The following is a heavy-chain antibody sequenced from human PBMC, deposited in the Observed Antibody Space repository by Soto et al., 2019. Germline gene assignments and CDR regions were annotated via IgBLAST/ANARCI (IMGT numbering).Heavy chain of an antibody. J-gene: IGHJ4*02. CDR1: GGSITSDYSC. Sequence: SETLSLTCTVSGGSITSDYSCWSWIRQPPGEGLEWIGHIFDSGTTYTNPSLRSQVAISLDTSKNQFSLRLTSLTAADTAVYYCARAVTLYYFDYWGQGTLVTVS. D-gene: IGHD2-15*01. V-gene: IGHV4-30-4*01. CDR2: IFDSGTT. CDR3: ARAVTLYYFDY.